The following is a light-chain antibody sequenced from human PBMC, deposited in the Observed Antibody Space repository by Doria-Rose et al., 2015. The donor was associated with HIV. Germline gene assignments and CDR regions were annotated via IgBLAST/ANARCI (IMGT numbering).Light chain of an antibody. CDR3: KSYRRTYTLV. J-gene: IGLJ1*01. CDR1: SSGIGDYNY. CDR2: EVS. Sequence: SSGIGDYNYVSWYQQHPGKAPKLMIFEVSNRPSGVSDRFSGSKSGNAASLTISGLQPEDEADYYCKSYRRTYTLVFGTGTKVTVL. V-gene: IGLV2-14*01.